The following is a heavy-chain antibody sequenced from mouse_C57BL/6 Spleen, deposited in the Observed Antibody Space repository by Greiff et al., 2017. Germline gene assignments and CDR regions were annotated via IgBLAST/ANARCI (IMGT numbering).Heavy chain of an antibody. CDR1: GYTFTSYW. D-gene: IGHD2-5*01. J-gene: IGHJ2*01. Sequence: QVQLQQPGAELVMPGASVKLSCKASGYTFTSYWMHWVKQRPGQGLEWIGEIDPSDSYTNYNQKFKGKSTLTVDKSSSTAYMQLSSLTSEDSAVYYCARDSNYAYYFGYWGQGTTLTVSS. CDR2: IDPSDSYT. CDR3: ARDSNYAYYFGY. V-gene: IGHV1-69*01.